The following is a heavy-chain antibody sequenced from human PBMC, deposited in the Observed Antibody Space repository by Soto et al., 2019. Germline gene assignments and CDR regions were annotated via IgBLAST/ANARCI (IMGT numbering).Heavy chain of an antibody. J-gene: IGHJ5*02. CDR1: NGSIGGFY. CDR3: ARASGLSIYNGFDP. Sequence: PSETLSLTCSISNGSIGGFYWNWIRQSPEKGLEWIGQIYFSGSTIYSPSFQSRVTLSVDSSKSQVALRLTSVTAADTAVYFCARASGLSIYNGFDPWGQGTLVTVSS. V-gene: IGHV4-59*01. D-gene: IGHD3-10*01. CDR2: IYFSGST.